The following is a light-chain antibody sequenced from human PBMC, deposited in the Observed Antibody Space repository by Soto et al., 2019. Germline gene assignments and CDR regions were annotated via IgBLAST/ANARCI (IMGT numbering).Light chain of an antibody. J-gene: IGLJ1*01. CDR3: QSYDTSLSAYV. CDR1: SSNIGAGYD. CDR2: GNI. Sequence: QSFLAQPPSVSGAPGRKVTISCTGSSSNIGAGYDLHWYQQLPGTAPKLLLYGNINRPSGVPDRFSGSKSGTSASLAITGLQAEDEADYYCQSYDTSLSAYVFGTGTKVTVL. V-gene: IGLV1-40*01.